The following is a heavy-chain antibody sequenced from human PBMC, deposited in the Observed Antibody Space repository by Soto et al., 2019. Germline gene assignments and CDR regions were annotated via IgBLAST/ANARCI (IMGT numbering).Heavy chain of an antibody. CDR2: INPNSGGT. V-gene: IGHV1-2*02. Sequence: ASVKVSCKASGYTFTGYYMHWVRQAPGQGLEWMGWINPNSGGTNYAQKFQGRVTMTRDTSISTAYMELSRLRSDDTAVYYCARGGGIAAAGTYGVDVWGQGTTVTVSS. D-gene: IGHD6-13*01. CDR1: GYTFTGYY. CDR3: ARGGGIAAAGTYGVDV. J-gene: IGHJ6*02.